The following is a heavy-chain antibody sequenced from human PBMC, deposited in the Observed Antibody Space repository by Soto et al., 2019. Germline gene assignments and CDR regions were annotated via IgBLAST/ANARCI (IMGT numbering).Heavy chain of an antibody. CDR2: MNPNSGNT. D-gene: IGHD6-19*01. CDR1: GYTFTSYD. J-gene: IGHJ4*02. Sequence: QVQLVQSGAEVKKPGASVKVPCKASGYTFTSYDINWVRQATGQGLEWMGWMNPNSGNTGYAQKFQGRVTMTRNTSISTAYMELSSLRSEDTAVYYCARAFKAGPRGHKGGMGYWGQGTLVTVSS. V-gene: IGHV1-8*01. CDR3: ARAFKAGPRGHKGGMGY.